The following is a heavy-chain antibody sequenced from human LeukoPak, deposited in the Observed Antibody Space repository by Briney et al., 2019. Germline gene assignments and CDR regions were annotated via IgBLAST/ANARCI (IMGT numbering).Heavy chain of an antibody. D-gene: IGHD3-10*01. CDR2: IRVYNGNT. V-gene: IGHV1-18*01. CDR3: ARVRYGSGTYHESPSFDY. CDR1: GYTFTSYG. J-gene: IGHJ4*02. Sequence: ASVKVSCKASGYTFTSYGINWVRQAPGQGLEWMGWIRVYNGNTNYAQKLQGRVTMTTDTSTSTAYMELRSLISDDTAFYYCARVRYGSGTYHESPSFDYWGQGTLVTVSS.